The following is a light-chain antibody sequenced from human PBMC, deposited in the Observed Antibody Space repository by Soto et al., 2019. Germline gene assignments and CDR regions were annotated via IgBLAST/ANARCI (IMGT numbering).Light chain of an antibody. V-gene: IGKV3-20*01. CDR3: QQYGSSPWT. Sequence: EIVLTQSPATLSLSPGERATLSCRASPSVSNSLAWYQHKPGQAPRLLIYDASNRATGVPTRFSGSGSGTDFTLTISRLEPEDFAVYYCQQYGSSPWTFGQGTKVDI. CDR1: PSVSNS. CDR2: DAS. J-gene: IGKJ1*01.